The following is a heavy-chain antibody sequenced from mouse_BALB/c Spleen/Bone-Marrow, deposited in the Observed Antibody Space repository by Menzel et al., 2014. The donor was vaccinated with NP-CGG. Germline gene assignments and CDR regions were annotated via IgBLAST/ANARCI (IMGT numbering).Heavy chain of an antibody. CDR3: ARRDGYLFAY. D-gene: IGHD2-3*01. CDR1: GFFLTSYG. Sequence: VKLVESGPGLVQPSQSLSITCTVSGFFLTSYGLHWVRQSPGKGLEWLGGIWSDGSTAYNAAFLSRLNISKDNSKSQIFFKMNSLQPNDTAIYFCARRDGYLFAYWGQGTLVTVSA. V-gene: IGHV2-2*02. J-gene: IGHJ3*01. CDR2: IWSDGST.